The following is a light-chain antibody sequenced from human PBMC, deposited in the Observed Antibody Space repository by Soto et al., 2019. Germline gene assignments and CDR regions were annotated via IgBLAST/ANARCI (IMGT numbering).Light chain of an antibody. J-gene: IGKJ2*01. CDR1: QSVSSSY. CDR2: GAS. V-gene: IGKV3-20*01. CDR3: QHRVT. Sequence: EIMLTQSPGTLSLSPGERATLSCRASQSVSSSYLAWYQQKPGQAPRLLIYGASSRATGIPDRFSGSGSGTDFTLTISRLEPEDFAVYYCQHRVTFGQGTKLEIK.